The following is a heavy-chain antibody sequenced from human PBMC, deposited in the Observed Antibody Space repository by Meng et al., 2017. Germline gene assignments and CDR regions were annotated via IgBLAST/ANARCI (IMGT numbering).Heavy chain of an antibody. CDR1: GSTLTSYA. Sequence: GLLAASGAEVKKPGASVKVSCKASGSTLTSYAMPWVRPAPGQRLEWMGWINAGNGNTKYSQKFQGRVTITRDTSASTAYMELSSLRSEDTAVYYCATDGQDSSGYYSWYFNLWGRGTLVTVSS. J-gene: IGHJ2*01. D-gene: IGHD3-22*01. V-gene: IGHV1-3*01. CDR3: ATDGQDSSGYYSWYFNL. CDR2: INAGNGNT.